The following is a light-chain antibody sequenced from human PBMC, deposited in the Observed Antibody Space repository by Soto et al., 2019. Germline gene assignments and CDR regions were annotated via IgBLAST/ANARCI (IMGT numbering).Light chain of an antibody. CDR2: GAS. J-gene: IGKJ2*01. CDR1: QSVSNNY. V-gene: IGKV3-20*01. Sequence: EVVLTQSPGTVSLFPGERATLSCRASQSVSNNYVAWYQQRPGQAPRLLIYGASIRATGIPDRFSGSGSGTEFSLTVSRMEPEDFAVYYCQQYGSSPMYTFGQGTRLEIK. CDR3: QQYGSSPMYT.